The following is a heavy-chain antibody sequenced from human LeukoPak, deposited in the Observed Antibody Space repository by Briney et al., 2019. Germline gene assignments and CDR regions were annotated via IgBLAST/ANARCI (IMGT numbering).Heavy chain of an antibody. CDR2: INHSGST. CDR3: ARVTSYGHRYFDY. J-gene: IGHJ4*02. D-gene: IGHD4-17*01. V-gene: IGHV4-39*07. CDR1: GGSISSSSYY. Sequence: PSETLSLTCTVSGGSISSSSYYWGWIRQPPGKGLEWIGEINHSGSTNYNPSLKSRVTISVDTSENQFSLKLSSVTAADTAVYYCARVTSYGHRYFDYWGQGTLVTVSS.